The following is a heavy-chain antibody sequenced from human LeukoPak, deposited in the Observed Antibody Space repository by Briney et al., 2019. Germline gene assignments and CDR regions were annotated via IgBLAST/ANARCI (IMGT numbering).Heavy chain of an antibody. CDR3: ARDTQQLPIFDY. V-gene: IGHV3-21*01. CDR1: GFTFSSYA. Sequence: GGSLRLSRAASGFTFSSYAMSWVRQAPGKGLEWVSSISSSSSYIYYADSVKGRFTISRDNAKNSLYLQMNSLRAEDTAVYYCARDTQQLPIFDYWGQGTLVTVSS. J-gene: IGHJ4*02. D-gene: IGHD6-13*01. CDR2: ISSSSSYI.